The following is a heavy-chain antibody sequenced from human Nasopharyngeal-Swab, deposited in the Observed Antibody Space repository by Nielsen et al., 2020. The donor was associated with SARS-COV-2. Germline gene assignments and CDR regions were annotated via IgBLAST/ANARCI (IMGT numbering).Heavy chain of an antibody. J-gene: IGHJ3*02. D-gene: IGHD3-9*01. CDR3: ARDGVRYLAGGFAFDI. CDR2: ISGSGGST. Sequence: VRQAPGKGLEWVSAISGSGGSTYYADSVKGRFTVSRDTSKNTVYLQMSRLRGEDTAVYYCARDGVRYLAGGFAFDIWGQGTMVTVS. V-gene: IGHV3-23*01.